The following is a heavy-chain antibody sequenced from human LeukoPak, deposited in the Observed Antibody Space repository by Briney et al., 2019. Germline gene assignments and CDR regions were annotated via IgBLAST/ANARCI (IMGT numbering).Heavy chain of an antibody. D-gene: IGHD4-23*01. Sequence: GGSLRLSCAASGFTFSSYSMNWVRQAPGKGLEWVSSISSSSSYIYYADSVKGRFTISRDSAKNSLYLQMNSLRAEDTAVYYCARETTVVTPIDYWGQGTLVTVSS. V-gene: IGHV3-21*01. J-gene: IGHJ4*02. CDR3: ARETTVVTPIDY. CDR1: GFTFSSYS. CDR2: ISSSSSYI.